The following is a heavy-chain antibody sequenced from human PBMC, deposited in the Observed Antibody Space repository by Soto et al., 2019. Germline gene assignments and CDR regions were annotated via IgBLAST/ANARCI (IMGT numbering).Heavy chain of an antibody. CDR3: AKAYYYGSGSPDQDYYGMDV. V-gene: IGHV3-43*01. Sequence: GSLRLSCAASGFTFDDYTMHWVRQAPGKGLEWVSLISWDGGSTYYADSVKGRFTISRDNSKNSLYLQMNSLRTEDTALYYCAKAYYYGSGSPDQDYYGMDVWGQGTTVTVSS. J-gene: IGHJ6*02. CDR2: ISWDGGST. D-gene: IGHD3-10*01. CDR1: GFTFDDYT.